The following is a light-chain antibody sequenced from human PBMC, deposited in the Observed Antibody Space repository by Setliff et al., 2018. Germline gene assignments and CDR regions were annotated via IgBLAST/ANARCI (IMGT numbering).Light chain of an antibody. V-gene: IGLV1-44*01. CDR3: ASWDVSLKGHV. Sequence: QSVLAQPPSASGTPGQRVTISCSGTSSNIGSISVNWYQHLPGTAPKLLIYGNSRRPSGVPDRFSGSKSGTSASLAITGLQSEDEADYYCASWDVSLKGHVFGTGTKVTV. J-gene: IGLJ1*01. CDR2: GNS. CDR1: SSNIGSIS.